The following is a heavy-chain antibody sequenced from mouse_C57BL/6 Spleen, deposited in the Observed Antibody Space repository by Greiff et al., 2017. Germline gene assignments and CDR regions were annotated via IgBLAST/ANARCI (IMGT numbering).Heavy chain of an antibody. CDR1: GYTFTSYW. J-gene: IGHJ1*03. CDR3: ASRKGWYFDV. Sequence: VQLQQPGAELVKPGASVKLSCKASGYTFTSYWMQWVKQRPGQGLEWIGEIDPSDSYTNYNQKFKGKATLTVDTSSSTAYMQLSSLTSEDSAVYYCASRKGWYFDVWGTGTTVTVSS. V-gene: IGHV1-50*01. CDR2: IDPSDSYT.